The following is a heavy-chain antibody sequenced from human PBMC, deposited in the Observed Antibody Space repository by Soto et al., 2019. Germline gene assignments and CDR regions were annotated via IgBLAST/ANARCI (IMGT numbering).Heavy chain of an antibody. J-gene: IGHJ4*02. V-gene: IGHV4-31*03. CDR3: ASGIAAAGQFDY. Sequence: PSETLSLTCTVSGGSIISGGYYGSWIRQHPGKGLEWIGYIYYSGSTYYNPSLKSRVTISVDTSKNQFSLKLSSVTAADTAVYYCASGIAAAGQFDYWGQGTLVTVSS. CDR1: GGSIISGGYY. CDR2: IYYSGST. D-gene: IGHD6-13*01.